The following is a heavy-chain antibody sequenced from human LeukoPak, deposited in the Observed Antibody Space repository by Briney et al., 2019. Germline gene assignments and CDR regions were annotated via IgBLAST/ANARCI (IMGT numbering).Heavy chain of an antibody. CDR2: ISYDENKK. CDR3: ARKTGWQFDY. Sequence: GGSLRLSCAASGSTFGSSIMHWVRQAPGKGLEWVAMISYDENKKYYADSVKGRFTISRDNFKNTLYLQMNSLRAEDTAVYYCARKTGWQFDYWGQGTLVAVSS. V-gene: IGHV3-30*01. J-gene: IGHJ4*02. CDR1: GSTFGSSI. D-gene: IGHD6-19*01.